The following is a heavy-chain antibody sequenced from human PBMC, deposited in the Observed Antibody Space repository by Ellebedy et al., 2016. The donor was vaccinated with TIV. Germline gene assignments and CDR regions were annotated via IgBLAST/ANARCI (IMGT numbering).Heavy chain of an antibody. CDR1: AFTINPLA. CDR2: GSATADSS. D-gene: IGHD3-10*01. V-gene: IGHV3-23*01. Sequence: PGGSLRLSCAASAFTINPLALRLVLQAPGKGLEWVAPGSATADSSSHAYPVEGRFTISSDNSNNTLYLQMNSLRAEETAIYSCAKAMAGSGTHSDLYSFYMDVWGKGTSVTVSS. CDR3: AKAMAGSGTHSDLYSFYMDV. J-gene: IGHJ6*03.